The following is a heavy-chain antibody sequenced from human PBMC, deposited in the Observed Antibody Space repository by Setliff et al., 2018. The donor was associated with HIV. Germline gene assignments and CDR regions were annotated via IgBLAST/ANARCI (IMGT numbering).Heavy chain of an antibody. CDR3: ARRASKASLDY. Sequence: GESLKISCKGTGYTFTSYWIGWVRQMPGKGLEWMGIIYPGDSDTRYSSSFQGRVTISADKSINTAYLQWSSLQASDTAMYYCARRASKASLDYWGQGTLVTVSS. J-gene: IGHJ4*02. CDR1: GYTFTSYW. V-gene: IGHV5-51*01. CDR2: IYPGDSDT.